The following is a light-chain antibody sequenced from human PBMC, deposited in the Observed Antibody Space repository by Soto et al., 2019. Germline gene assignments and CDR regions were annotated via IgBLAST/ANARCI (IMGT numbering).Light chain of an antibody. CDR2: AAS. Sequence: DIQMTQSPSSLSASLVDRVTITCRASQSISSYLNWYQQKPGKAPKLLIYAASSLQSGVPSRFSGSGSGTHFTLTISSLQPDDFATYHCQQYESYSPLTFGGGTKVDIK. CDR3: QQYESYSPLT. V-gene: IGKV1-39*01. CDR1: QSISSY. J-gene: IGKJ4*01.